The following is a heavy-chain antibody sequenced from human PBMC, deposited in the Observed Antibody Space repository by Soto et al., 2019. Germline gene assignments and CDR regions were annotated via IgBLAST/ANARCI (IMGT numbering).Heavy chain of an antibody. CDR2: ISAYNGNT. D-gene: IGHD6-13*01. Sequence: QVQLVQSGAEVKKPGASVKVSCKASGYTFTSYGISWVRQAPGQGLEWMGWISAYNGNTNYAQKLQGRVTMTTDTPTSPAYLELRGLRSDDTAVYYCARVKAAGVFDYWGQGTLVTVSS. V-gene: IGHV1-18*01. CDR3: ARVKAAGVFDY. CDR1: GYTFTSYG. J-gene: IGHJ4*02.